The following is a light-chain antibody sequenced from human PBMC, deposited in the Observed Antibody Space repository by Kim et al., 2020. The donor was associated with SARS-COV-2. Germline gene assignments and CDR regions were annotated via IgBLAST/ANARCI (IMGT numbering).Light chain of an antibody. CDR1: NIETKS. V-gene: IGLV3-21*04. CDR2: YDG. CDR3: QLWDTDSHHVV. Sequence: SYELNQPPSVSVAPGKTAKITCGGANIETKSVHWYQQKPGQAPILVIYYDGDRPSGIPERFSGSNSGNAATLTISRVEAGDEADYYCQLWDTDSHHVVFGGGTQLTVL. J-gene: IGLJ2*01.